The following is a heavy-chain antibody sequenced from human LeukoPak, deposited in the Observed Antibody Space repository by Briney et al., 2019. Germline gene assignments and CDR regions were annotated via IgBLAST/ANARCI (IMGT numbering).Heavy chain of an antibody. V-gene: IGHV4-4*07. CDR3: ARGVRYWGSYRYYFDY. D-gene: IGHD3-16*02. Sequence: ASETLSLTCTVSGGSISSYYWSWIRQPAGKGLEWIGRIYTSGSTNYNPSLKSRVTISIDTTKNQFSLKLSSVTAADTAVYFCARGVRYWGSYRYYFDYWGQGTLVTVS. CDR1: GGSISSYY. CDR2: IYTSGST. J-gene: IGHJ4*02.